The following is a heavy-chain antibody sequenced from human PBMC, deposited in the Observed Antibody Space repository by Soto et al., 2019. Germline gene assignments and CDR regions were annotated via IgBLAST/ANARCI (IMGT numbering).Heavy chain of an antibody. CDR1: GFSFISYS. V-gene: IGHV3-21*01. CDR2: ISSSSSYI. J-gene: IGHJ4*02. Sequence: GGSLRLSCAASGFSFISYSMNWVRQAPGKGLEWVSYISSSSSYIYYAESLKGRFTISRDNAKNSLFLQMNSLRAEDTAVYYCARVNPSLRLGEFWKGSFDYWGQGTPVTVS. D-gene: IGHD3-16*01. CDR3: ARVNPSLRLGEFWKGSFDY.